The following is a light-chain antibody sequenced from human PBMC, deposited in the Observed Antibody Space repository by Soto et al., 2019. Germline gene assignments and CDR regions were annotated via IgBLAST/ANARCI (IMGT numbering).Light chain of an antibody. CDR2: GNS. CDR1: SSNIGAGYD. J-gene: IGLJ3*02. Sequence: QSVLTQPPSVSGAPRQRGTISCTGTSSNIGAGYDVHWYQQLPGTAPKLLIYGNSNRPSGVPDRFSGSKSGTSASLAITGLQAEDEADYYCQSYDSSLSGWVFGGGTKLTVL. CDR3: QSYDSSLSGWV. V-gene: IGLV1-40*01.